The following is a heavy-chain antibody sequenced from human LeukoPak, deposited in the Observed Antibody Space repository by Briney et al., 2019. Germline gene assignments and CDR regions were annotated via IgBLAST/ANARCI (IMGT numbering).Heavy chain of an antibody. J-gene: IGHJ4*02. CDR3: ECAGY. CDR2: IYSSGRT. Sequence: SETLSLTCTVSGGSLSGYYWNWIRQPPGKGLEWLGYIYSSGRTNYNPSLKGRVTISVDTSKNQFSLKLNSVTAADTAVYYCECAGYWGQGTLVTVSS. V-gene: IGHV4-4*09. CDR1: GGSLSGYY.